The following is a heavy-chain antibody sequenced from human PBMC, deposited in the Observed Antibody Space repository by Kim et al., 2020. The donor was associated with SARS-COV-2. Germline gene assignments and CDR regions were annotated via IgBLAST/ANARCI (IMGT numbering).Heavy chain of an antibody. CDR3: ARAPQLLRYYYYYGMDV. CDR2: INPSGGST. D-gene: IGHD1-26*01. CDR1: GYTFTSYY. J-gene: IGHJ6*02. Sequence: ASVKVSCKASGYTFTSYYMHWVRQAPGQGLEWMGIINPSGGSTSYAQKFQGRVTMTRDTSTSTVYMELSSLRSEDTAVYYCARAPQLLRYYYYYGMDVWGQGTTVTVSS. V-gene: IGHV1-46*01.